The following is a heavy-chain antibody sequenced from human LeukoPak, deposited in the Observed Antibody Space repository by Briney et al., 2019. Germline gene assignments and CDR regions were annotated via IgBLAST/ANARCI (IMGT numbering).Heavy chain of an antibody. CDR2: IYYSGST. CDR3: AGSDGSTLDP. CDR1: GGSISSGGYY. J-gene: IGHJ5*02. D-gene: IGHD2-2*01. Sequence: SETLSLTCTVSGGSISSGGYYWSWIRQHPGKGLEWIGYIYYSGSTYYNPSLKSRVTISVDTSKNQFSLKLSSVTAADTAVYYCAGSDGSTLDPWGQGPLVTVSS. V-gene: IGHV4-31*03.